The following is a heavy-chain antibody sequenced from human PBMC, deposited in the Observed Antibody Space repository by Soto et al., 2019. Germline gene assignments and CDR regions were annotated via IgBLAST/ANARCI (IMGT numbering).Heavy chain of an antibody. J-gene: IGHJ4*02. D-gene: IGHD2-2*01. CDR2: IYYSGTT. Sequence: SETLSLTCTASGDSITSNSYFWAWIRQPPGKGLEWIGSIYYSGTTYYNPSLKSRVTISVDRSKNQFSLKLSSVTAADTAVYYCARGSSSWGLVNYFDYWGQGTLVTVAS. V-gene: IGHV4-39*01. CDR3: ARGSSSWGLVNYFDY. CDR1: GDSITSNSYF.